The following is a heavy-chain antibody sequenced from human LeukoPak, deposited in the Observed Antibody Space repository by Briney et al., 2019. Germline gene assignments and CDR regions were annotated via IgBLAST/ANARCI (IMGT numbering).Heavy chain of an antibody. CDR2: IDNSGGIK. J-gene: IGHJ3*02. Sequence: GGSLRLSCAASGFTFSNYAMNWVRQAPGKGLEWVSFIDNSGGIKYYLDSLNGGFIIFRDNAKNSLYLQMSSLRAEDTAVYFCARDVGSGYDAFDIWGQGTMVSVSS. V-gene: IGHV3-48*03. D-gene: IGHD5-12*01. CDR1: GFTFSNYA. CDR3: ARDVGSGYDAFDI.